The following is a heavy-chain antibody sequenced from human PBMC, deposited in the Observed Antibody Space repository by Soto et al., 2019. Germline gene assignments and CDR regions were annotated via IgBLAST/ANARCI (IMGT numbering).Heavy chain of an antibody. Sequence: EVQLLESGGGLVQPGGSLRLSCAASGLTFSSYAMSWVRLAPGKGLECFSSIGGSGGTYYADSVKGRFTISSDNSKNMLYLHLNSLRAEDTAMYYCAKGQGWSYYYDSWGHGTLVTVSS. V-gene: IGHV3-23*01. CDR1: GLTFSSYA. D-gene: IGHD2-15*01. CDR3: AKGQGWSYYYDS. CDR2: IGGSGGT. J-gene: IGHJ4*01.